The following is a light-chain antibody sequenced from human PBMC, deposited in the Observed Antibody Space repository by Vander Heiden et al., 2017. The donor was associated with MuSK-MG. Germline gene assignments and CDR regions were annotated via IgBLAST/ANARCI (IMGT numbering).Light chain of an antibody. J-gene: IGLJ2*01. CDR3: GVWDSSLTAVV. V-gene: IGLV1-51*01. CDR1: NSNIGDNY. Sequence: QSVLTQSPSVSAAPGQKVTISCSGSNSNIGDNYVSWYHHLPGAAPQLLIYDDNERPSGIPDRFSGSKSGTSATLGITGLQTGDEGDYYCGVWDSSLTAVVFGGGTKLTVL. CDR2: DDN.